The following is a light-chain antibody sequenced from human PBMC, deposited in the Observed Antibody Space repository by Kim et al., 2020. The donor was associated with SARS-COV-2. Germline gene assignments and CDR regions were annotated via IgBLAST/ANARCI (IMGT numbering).Light chain of an antibody. V-gene: IGKV3-15*01. CDR1: QSVSNN. CDR3: HQYNYWPT. CDR2: GAS. J-gene: IGKJ5*01. Sequence: SGSPRERATLSCRASQSVSNNLAWYQHKYGQAPRLLIYGASTRATGIPARFSGSGSGTEFTLTISSLQSEDFAVYYCHQYNYWPTFGQGTRLEIK.